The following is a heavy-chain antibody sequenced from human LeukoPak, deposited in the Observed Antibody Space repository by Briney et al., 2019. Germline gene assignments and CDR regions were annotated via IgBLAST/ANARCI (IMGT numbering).Heavy chain of an antibody. CDR1: GGSISSGDYY. CDR3: ARVPTKLGTPDY. CDR2: IFYSGST. Sequence: SQTLSLTCTVSGGSISSGDYYWSWIRQPPGKGLEWIGYIFYSGSTNYNPSLKSRVTISVDTSKNQFSLKVSSVTAADTAVYYCARVPTKLGTPDYWGQGTLVTVSS. V-gene: IGHV4-61*08. D-gene: IGHD7-27*01. J-gene: IGHJ4*02.